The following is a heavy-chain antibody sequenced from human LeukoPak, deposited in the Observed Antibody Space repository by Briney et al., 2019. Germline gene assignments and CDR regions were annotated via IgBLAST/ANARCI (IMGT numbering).Heavy chain of an antibody. CDR1: GFTFSIYA. D-gene: IGHD4-17*01. J-gene: IGHJ5*02. V-gene: IGHV3-23*01. CDR3: VREVPYCDYQDGEGFDP. Sequence: GGSLRLSCAASGFTFSIYAMSWVRQAPGMGLEWVSAISGSGGSTYYADSVKGRFTISRDTSKNTLYLQMNSLRAEDTAVYYCVREVPYCDYQDGEGFDPWGQGTLVTVSS. CDR2: ISGSGGST.